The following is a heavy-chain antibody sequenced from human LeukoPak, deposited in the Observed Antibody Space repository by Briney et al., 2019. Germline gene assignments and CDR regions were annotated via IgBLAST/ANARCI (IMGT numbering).Heavy chain of an antibody. CDR1: GGSISYYY. CDR3: ARSAAGMDY. CDR2: IYYTGST. Sequence: PSETLSLTCTVSGGSISYYYWNWIRQPPGKGLEWIGFIYYTGSTNYHPSLKGRVTISVDTSKNQFSLRLSSVTAADTAVYYCARSAAGMDYWGQGTLVTVSS. J-gene: IGHJ4*02. V-gene: IGHV4-59*01. D-gene: IGHD6-13*01.